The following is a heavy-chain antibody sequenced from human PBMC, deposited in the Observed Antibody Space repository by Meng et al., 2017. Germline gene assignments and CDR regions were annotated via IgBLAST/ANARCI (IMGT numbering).Heavy chain of an antibody. CDR1: GYTFTSYG. CDR3: ARVPSDYYDSSGYAGY. Sequence: ASVKVSCKASGYTFTSYGISWVRQAPGQGLEWMGWISACNGNTNYAQKLQGRVTMTTDTSTSTAYMELRSLRSDDTAVYYCARVPSDYYDSSGYAGYWGQGTLVTFSS. D-gene: IGHD3-22*01. CDR2: ISACNGNT. J-gene: IGHJ4*02. V-gene: IGHV1-18*01.